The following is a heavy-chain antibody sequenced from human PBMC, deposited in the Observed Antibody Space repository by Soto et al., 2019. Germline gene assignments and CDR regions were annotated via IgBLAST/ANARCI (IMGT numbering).Heavy chain of an antibody. CDR2: IYPGDSDT. V-gene: IGHV5-51*01. CDR1: GYSFTSYW. CDR3: ARQYYYDSSGFPRGYDI. Sequence: PGESLKISCKGSGYSFTSYWIAWVRQVPGKGLEWMGVIYPGDSDTRYTPSFQGQVTISADKSISTAYVQWRSLKASDTAMYYCARQYYYDSSGFPRGYDIWGQGTMVTVSS. J-gene: IGHJ3*02. D-gene: IGHD3-22*01.